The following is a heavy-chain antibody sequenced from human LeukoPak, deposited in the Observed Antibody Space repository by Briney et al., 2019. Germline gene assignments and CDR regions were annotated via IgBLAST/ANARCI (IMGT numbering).Heavy chain of an antibody. D-gene: IGHD4-17*01. CDR1: GFTFSSFA. CDR3: ARARGMDDYGDYRII. CDR2: ISGSGGNT. J-gene: IGHJ4*02. Sequence: GGSLRLSCAASGFTFSSFAMSWVRQAPGKGLEWVSGISGSGGNTYYADSVRGRFTISRDNSKNTVYLQMNGLRAEDTAVYYCARARGMDDYGDYRIIWGQGTLVTVSS. V-gene: IGHV3-23*01.